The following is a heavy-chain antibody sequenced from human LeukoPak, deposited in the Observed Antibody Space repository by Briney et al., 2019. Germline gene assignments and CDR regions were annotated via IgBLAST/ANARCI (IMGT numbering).Heavy chain of an antibody. J-gene: IGHJ4*02. CDR1: GFTFSSYA. D-gene: IGHD6-19*01. V-gene: IGHV3-30-3*01. CDR3: AKDLGEAVAHDY. Sequence: GGSLRLSCAASGFTFSSYAMHWVRQAPGKGLEWVAVISYDGSNKYYTDSVKGRFTISRDNSKNTLYLQMNRLRAEDTAVYYCAKDLGEAVAHDYWGQGTLVTVSS. CDR2: ISYDGSNK.